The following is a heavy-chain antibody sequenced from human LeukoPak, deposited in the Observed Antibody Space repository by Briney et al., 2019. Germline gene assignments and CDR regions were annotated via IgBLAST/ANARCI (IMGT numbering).Heavy chain of an antibody. CDR2: IYYRGST. D-gene: IGHD1-26*01. V-gene: IGHV4-59*01. Sequence: SETLSLTCTVSGGSISSYYGSWIRQPPGKGLEWIGYIYYRGSTNYNPSLKRQVTISVDTSKNQFSLKLSSVTAADTAVYYCARDWRYSGSPPGTFGMDVWGQGTTVTVSS. J-gene: IGHJ6*02. CDR3: ARDWRYSGSPPGTFGMDV. CDR1: GGSISSYY.